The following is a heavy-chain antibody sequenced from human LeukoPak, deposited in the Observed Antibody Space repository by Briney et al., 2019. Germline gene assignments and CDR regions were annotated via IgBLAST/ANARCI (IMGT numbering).Heavy chain of an antibody. Sequence: SVKVSCKASGGTFSSYAISWVRQAPGQGLEWMGGIIPIFGTANYAQKFRGRVTITADESTSTAYMELSSLRSEDTAVYYCARGAVEMLYDILTPYLDYWGQGTLVTVSS. CDR1: GGTFSSYA. CDR2: IIPIFGTA. CDR3: ARGAVEMLYDILTPYLDY. V-gene: IGHV1-69*01. D-gene: IGHD3-9*01. J-gene: IGHJ4*02.